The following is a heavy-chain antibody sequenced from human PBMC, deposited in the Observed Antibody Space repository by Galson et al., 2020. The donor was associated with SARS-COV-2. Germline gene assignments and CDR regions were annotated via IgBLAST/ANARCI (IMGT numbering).Heavy chain of an antibody. CDR2: IKQDGSEK. D-gene: IGHD3-9*01. Sequence: GESLKISCAASGFTFSSYWMSWVRQAPGKGLEWVANIKQDGSEKYYVDSVKGRFTIPRDNAKNSLYLQMNSLRAEDTAVYYCARDSEVLDDILTGPEPLHYYYYGMDVWGQGTTVTVSS. CDR3: ARDSEVLDDILTGPEPLHYYYYGMDV. J-gene: IGHJ6*02. V-gene: IGHV3-7*01. CDR1: GFTFSSYW.